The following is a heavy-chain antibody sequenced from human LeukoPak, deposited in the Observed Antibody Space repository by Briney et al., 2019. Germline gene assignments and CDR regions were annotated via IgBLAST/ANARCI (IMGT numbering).Heavy chain of an antibody. J-gene: IGHJ4*02. CDR1: GFTFSSYA. V-gene: IGHV3-30*02. D-gene: IGHD6-19*01. Sequence: GGSLRLSCAASGFTFSSYAMHWVRQAPGKGLEWVAFIRYDGSNIYYADSVKGRFTISRDNSKNTLYLQMNSLKAEDTAVYYCAKFVYIAVAGTDYWGQGTLVTVSS. CDR3: AKFVYIAVAGTDY. CDR2: IRYDGSNI.